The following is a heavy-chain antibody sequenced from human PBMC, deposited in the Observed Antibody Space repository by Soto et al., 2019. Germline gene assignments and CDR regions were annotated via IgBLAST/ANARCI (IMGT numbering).Heavy chain of an antibody. Sequence: NPGGSLRLSCAASGFTFSSYSMNWVRQAPGKGLEWVSSISSSSSYIYYADSVKGRFTISRDNAKNSLYLQMNSLRAEDTAVCYCARDRSSHGYNRNLFYYYYGMDVWGQGTTVTVSS. D-gene: IGHD5-12*01. CDR3: ARDRSSHGYNRNLFYYYYGMDV. CDR1: GFTFSSYS. J-gene: IGHJ6*02. CDR2: ISSSSSYI. V-gene: IGHV3-21*01.